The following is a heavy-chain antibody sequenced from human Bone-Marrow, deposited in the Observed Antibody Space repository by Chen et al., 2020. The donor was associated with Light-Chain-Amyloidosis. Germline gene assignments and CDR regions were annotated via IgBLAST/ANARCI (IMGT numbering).Heavy chain of an antibody. Sequence: QVQLVESGGGVVQPGWSLRLSCAAAGFTFSRYAMHWVRQAPGKGREWVAVISYDGYNKYYADSVKGRFTISRDNSRNTLSLQMSSLRAEDTAVYYCARDYGDFDWYFDLWGRGTLVTVSS. CDR1: GFTFSRYA. J-gene: IGHJ2*01. CDR3: ARDYGDFDWYFDL. V-gene: IGHV3-30-3*01. D-gene: IGHD4-17*01. CDR2: ISYDGYNK.